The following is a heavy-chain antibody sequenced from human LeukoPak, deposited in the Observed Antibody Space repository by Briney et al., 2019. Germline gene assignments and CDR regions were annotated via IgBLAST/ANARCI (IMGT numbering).Heavy chain of an antibody. J-gene: IGHJ4*02. V-gene: IGHV3-23*01. CDR2: ISGSGGST. CDR1: GFTFTTYA. Sequence: GSLRLSCAASGFTFTTYAISWVRQAPRKGLEWVSAISGSGGSTYYADSVKGRFTISRDNSKNTLYLQMNSLRAEDTALYYCAKGNYDILTGTPDYWGQGTLVTVSS. CDR3: AKGNYDILTGTPDY. D-gene: IGHD3-9*01.